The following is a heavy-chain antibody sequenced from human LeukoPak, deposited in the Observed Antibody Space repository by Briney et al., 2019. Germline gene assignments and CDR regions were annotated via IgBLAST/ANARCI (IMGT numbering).Heavy chain of an antibody. CDR3: AKERGAGLLWFGESSS. CDR1: GFIFSSYA. J-gene: IGHJ5*02. Sequence: GGSLRLSCEASGFIFSSYALHWVRQAPGKGLEYVAVISFDGRNTYYADSVKGRFTISRDNSKNTLYLQMNSLRAEDTAVYFCAKERGAGLLWFGESSSWGQGTLVAVSS. V-gene: IGHV3-30*04. D-gene: IGHD3-10*01. CDR2: ISFDGRNT.